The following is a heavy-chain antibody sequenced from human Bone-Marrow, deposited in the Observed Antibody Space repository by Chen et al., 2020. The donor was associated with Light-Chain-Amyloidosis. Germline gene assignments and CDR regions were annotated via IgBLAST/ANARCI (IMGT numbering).Heavy chain of an antibody. CDR3: AREGVGDTDAFDI. J-gene: IGHJ3*02. Sequence: EVQLLESGGGLVQPGGSLRLSCAASGFTFSSYAMTWVRQAPGKGLEWVSTISGSGGSTYYADSVKGRFTISRDNSKNTLYLQMNSLRAEDTATYYCAREGVGDTDAFDIWGQGTMIIVSP. CDR1: GFTFSSYA. CDR2: ISGSGGST. D-gene: IGHD1-26*01. V-gene: IGHV3-23*01.